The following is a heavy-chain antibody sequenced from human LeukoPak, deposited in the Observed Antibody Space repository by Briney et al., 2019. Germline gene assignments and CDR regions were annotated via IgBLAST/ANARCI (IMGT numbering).Heavy chain of an antibody. J-gene: IGHJ4*02. CDR3: TTDPGNYDPFDY. CDR2: IKSKTDGGTT. Sequence: GGSLRLSCAASGFTFSNAWMSWVRQAPGKGLEWVGRIKSKTDGGTTDYAAPVKGRFTISRDDSKNTLYLQMNSLKTEDTALYYCTTDPGNYDPFDYWGQGTLVTVSS. D-gene: IGHD3-22*01. CDR1: GFTFSNAW. V-gene: IGHV3-15*01.